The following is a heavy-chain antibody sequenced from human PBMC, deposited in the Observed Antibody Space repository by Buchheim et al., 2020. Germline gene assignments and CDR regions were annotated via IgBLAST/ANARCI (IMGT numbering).Heavy chain of an antibody. CDR3: AKDGYSSGWGFDY. CDR2: ISSGAGGI. V-gene: IGHV3-23*01. J-gene: IGHJ4*02. Sequence: EVQLLESGGGLVQPGGSVRLSCVGSGYTFSNYAMSWVRQAPGKGLEWVSAISSGAGGIKYADSVKGRFTISSDNSRTTLYLPMNSLTAEDTAIYYCAKDGYSSGWGFDYWGQGTL. CDR1: GYTFSNYA. D-gene: IGHD6-19*01.